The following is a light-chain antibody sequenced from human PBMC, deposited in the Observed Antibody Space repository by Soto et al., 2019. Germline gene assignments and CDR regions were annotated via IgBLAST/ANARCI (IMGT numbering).Light chain of an antibody. CDR3: QSYDSSLSGSDV. Sequence: QSVLTQPPSVSGAPGQRVTTSCTGSSSNIGAGYDVHWYQQLPGTAPKLLIYGNSNRPSGVPDRFSGSKSGTSASLAITGLQAEDEADYYCQSYDSSLSGSDVFGTGTKVT. J-gene: IGLJ1*01. CDR2: GNS. CDR1: SSNIGAGYD. V-gene: IGLV1-40*01.